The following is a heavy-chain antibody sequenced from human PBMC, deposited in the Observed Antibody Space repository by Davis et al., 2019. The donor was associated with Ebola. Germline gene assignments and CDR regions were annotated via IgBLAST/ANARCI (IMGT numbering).Heavy chain of an antibody. CDR1: GFTFSSYS. Sequence: GGSLRLSCAASGFTFSSYSMNWVRQAPGKGLEWVSSISSSSSYIYYADSVKGRFTISRDNAKNSLYLQMNSLRVEDTGVYYCADVETGSAYWGQGTLVTVSS. CDR3: ADVETGSAY. V-gene: IGHV3-21*01. D-gene: IGHD1-1*01. J-gene: IGHJ4*02. CDR2: ISSSSSYI.